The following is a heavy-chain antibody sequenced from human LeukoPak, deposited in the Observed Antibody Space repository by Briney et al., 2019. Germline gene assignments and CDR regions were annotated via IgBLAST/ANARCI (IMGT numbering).Heavy chain of an antibody. D-gene: IGHD6-13*01. CDR2: ISFDSTSR. Sequence: PGSSLRLSCAGSGFFFSDYVMHWVRQAPGKGLEWVAVISFDSTSRYYTDSVKGRFTISRDNSKNTLFLQMDSLKNEDTAMYYCARVGPAAAPDKQQLVARMDVWGKGTTVTVSS. CDR3: ARVGPAAAPDKQQLVARMDV. J-gene: IGHJ6*03. V-gene: IGHV3-30*04. CDR1: GFFFSDYV.